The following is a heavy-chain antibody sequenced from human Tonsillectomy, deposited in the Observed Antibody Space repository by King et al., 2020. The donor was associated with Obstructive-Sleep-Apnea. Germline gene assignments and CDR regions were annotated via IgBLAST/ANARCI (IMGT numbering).Heavy chain of an antibody. D-gene: IGHD1-26*01. V-gene: IGHV2-5*02. CDR3: ARRNSGTYYGWFDP. J-gene: IGHJ5*02. Sequence: QLTLKESGPTLVKPTQTPTLTCTFSGFSLSTSGVAVGWIRQPPGKALEWLALIFWDDDKRYSPSLKTRLTIPKDTSKNQVVLTMTNMDPVDTATYYCARRNSGTYYGWFDPWGQGTLVTVSS. CDR2: IFWDDDK. CDR1: GFSLSTSGVA.